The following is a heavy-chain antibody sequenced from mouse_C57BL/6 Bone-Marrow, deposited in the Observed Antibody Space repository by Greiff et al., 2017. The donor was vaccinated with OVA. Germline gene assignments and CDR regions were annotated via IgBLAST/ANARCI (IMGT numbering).Heavy chain of an antibody. CDR3: ARDVGDDDWYFDV. V-gene: IGHV3-5*01. CDR2: IYYSGTI. Sequence: EVQLQESGPGLVKPSQTVFLTCTVTGISITTGNYRWSWIRQFPGNKLEWIGYIYYSGTITYNPSLTSLTTITIDTPKNQFFLEMNSLTAEDTATYYCARDVGDDDWYFDVWGTGTTVTVSS. J-gene: IGHJ1*03. CDR1: GISITTGNYR.